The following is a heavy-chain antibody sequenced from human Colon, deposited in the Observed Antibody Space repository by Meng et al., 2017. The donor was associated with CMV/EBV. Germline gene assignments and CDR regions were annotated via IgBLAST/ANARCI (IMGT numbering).Heavy chain of an antibody. Sequence: GSLRLSCSVSGGSVNSGSYYWTWIRQRPGEGLEWIGSIYYSGSTYYNPSLKSRVTISVDTSKNQFSLKLSSVTAADTAVYYCARDRITIFGVVIIGYYGMDVWGQGTTVTVSS. CDR3: ARDRITIFGVVIIGYYGMDV. CDR1: GGSVNSGSYY. V-gene: IGHV4-39*07. D-gene: IGHD3-3*01. J-gene: IGHJ6*02. CDR2: IYYSGST.